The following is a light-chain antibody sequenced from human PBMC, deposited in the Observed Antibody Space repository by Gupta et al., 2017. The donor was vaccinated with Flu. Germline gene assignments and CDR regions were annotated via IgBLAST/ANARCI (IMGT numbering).Light chain of an antibody. CDR3: CSYAGGNNWV. V-gene: IGLV2-11*01. CDR1: LANVGNFDY. Sequence: QSALTQPRSVSGSPGQSVTISCSGSLANVGNFDYVSWYQQHPDVAPKLIIHDVNQRPSGVPDRFSGSKSGNTASLTISGLQVEDEADYWCCSYAGGNNWVFGGGTKLTVL. CDR2: DVN. J-gene: IGLJ3*02.